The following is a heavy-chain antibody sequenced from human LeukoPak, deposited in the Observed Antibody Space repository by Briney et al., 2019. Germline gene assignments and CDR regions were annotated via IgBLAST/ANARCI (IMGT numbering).Heavy chain of an antibody. J-gene: IGHJ5*02. CDR2: IYYSGST. D-gene: IGHD3-22*01. Sequence: PSETLSLTCTVSGGSISSSSYYWGWIRQPPGKGLEWIGSIYYSGSTYYNPSLKSRVTISVDTSKNQFSLKLSSVTAADTAVYYCARIGYYDSSGYYPNWFDPWGQGTLVTVSS. CDR1: GGSISSSSYY. V-gene: IGHV4-39*07. CDR3: ARIGYYDSSGYYPNWFDP.